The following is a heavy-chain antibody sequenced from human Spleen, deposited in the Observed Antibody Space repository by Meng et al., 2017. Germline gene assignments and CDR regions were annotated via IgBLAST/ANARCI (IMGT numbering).Heavy chain of an antibody. CDR2: ISTDNGNT. J-gene: IGHJ6*02. V-gene: IGHV1-18*01. Sequence: ASVKVSCKASGYPFSVYGITWVRQAPGQGLEWMGWISTDNGNTKYAQKFQGRVTMTTDTSTSTAYMELRSLRSDDTAVYYCARTDYYGSGSYKDYGMDVWGQGTTVTVSS. CDR3: ARTDYYGSGSYKDYGMDV. D-gene: IGHD3-10*01. CDR1: GYPFSVYG.